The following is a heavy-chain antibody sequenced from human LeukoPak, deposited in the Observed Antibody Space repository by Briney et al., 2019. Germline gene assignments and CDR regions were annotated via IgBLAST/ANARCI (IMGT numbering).Heavy chain of an antibody. Sequence: SETLSLTCAVYGGSFSGYYWSWIRQPPGKGLQWIGEINHSGSTNYNPSLKSRVTISVDTSKNQFSLKLSSVIAADTAVYYCARVDYALDYWGQGTLVTVSS. J-gene: IGHJ4*02. V-gene: IGHV4-34*01. CDR2: INHSGST. CDR1: GGSFSGYY. CDR3: ARVDYALDY. D-gene: IGHD4-17*01.